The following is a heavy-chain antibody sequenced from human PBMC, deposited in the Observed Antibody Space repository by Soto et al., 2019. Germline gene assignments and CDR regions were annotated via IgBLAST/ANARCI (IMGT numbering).Heavy chain of an antibody. CDR3: ARDSSKLDTPYYMDV. CDR1: GFTFSYYY. Sequence: GGSLRLSCAASGFTFSYYYISWIRQAPGKGLEWVSYISSSGSTIYYADSVKGRFTISRDNAKNSLYLQMNSLRAEDTAVYYCARDSSKLDTPYYMDVWGKGTTVTVSS. CDR2: ISSSGSTI. J-gene: IGHJ6*03. V-gene: IGHV3-11*01. D-gene: IGHD3-3*02.